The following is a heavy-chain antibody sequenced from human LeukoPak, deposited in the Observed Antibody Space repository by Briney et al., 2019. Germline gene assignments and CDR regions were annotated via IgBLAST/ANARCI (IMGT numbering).Heavy chain of an antibody. CDR3: TRVRCSGSSCHDIYFDY. CDR2: ISSSGRTI. D-gene: IGHD3-9*01. V-gene: IGHV3-48*03. CDR1: GFTFRGYE. J-gene: IGHJ4*02. Sequence: GGSLRLSCEASGFTFRGYEMNCVRQAPGTGLEWVSYISSSGRTIYYADSVKGRFTMSRDNAENSLSLQMSSLRAEDTAVYYCTRVRCSGSSCHDIYFDYWGRGSQVTVSS.